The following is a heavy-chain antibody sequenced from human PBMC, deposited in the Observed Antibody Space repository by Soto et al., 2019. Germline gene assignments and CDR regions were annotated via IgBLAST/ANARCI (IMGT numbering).Heavy chain of an antibody. J-gene: IGHJ5*02. V-gene: IGHV4-30-2*01. CDR1: GGSISSGGYS. D-gene: IGHD3-16*02. CDR3: ARGGXDYVWGSYQRWYNWFDP. Sequence: PSETLSLTCAVSGGSISSGGYSWSWIRQPPGKGLEWIGYIYHSGSTYYNPSLKSRVTISVDRSKNQFSLKLSSVTAADTAVYYCARGGXDYVWGSYQRWYNWFDPWGQGTLVTVSS. CDR2: IYHSGST.